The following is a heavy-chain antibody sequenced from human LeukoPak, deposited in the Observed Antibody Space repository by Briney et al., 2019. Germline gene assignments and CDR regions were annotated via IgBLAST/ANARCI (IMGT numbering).Heavy chain of an antibody. CDR1: GFTFSSYA. CDR2: ISGSGGST. D-gene: IGHD6-19*01. J-gene: IGHJ4*02. Sequence: GGSLRLSCAASGFTFSSYAMSWVRQAPGKGLEWVSAISGSGGSTYYADSMKGRFTISRDNSKNTLYLQMNSLRAEDTAVYYCAKDSLIARWLVRCDYWGQGTLVTVSS. V-gene: IGHV3-23*01. CDR3: AKDSLIARWLVRCDY.